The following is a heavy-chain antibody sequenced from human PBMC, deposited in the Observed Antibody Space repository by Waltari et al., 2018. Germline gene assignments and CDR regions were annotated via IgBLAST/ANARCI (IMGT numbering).Heavy chain of an antibody. J-gene: IGHJ6*02. V-gene: IGHV4-34*01. Sequence: QVQLQQWGAGLLKPSETLSLTCAVYGGSFSGYYWSWIRQPPGRGLEWSGEINHSGSTNHNPSLKSRVTTSVDPSKNQFSLTLSCVTAADTAVYYCASEPDPALSSSLVHGMDVWGQVTTVTVSS. D-gene: IGHD6-6*01. CDR3: ASEPDPALSSSLVHGMDV. CDR2: INHSGST. CDR1: GGSFSGYY.